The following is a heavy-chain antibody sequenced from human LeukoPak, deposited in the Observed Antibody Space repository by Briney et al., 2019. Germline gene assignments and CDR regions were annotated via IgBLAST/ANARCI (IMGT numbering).Heavy chain of an antibody. Sequence: SSETLSLTCTVSGGSVNSGNYYWSWIRQPSGKGLEWIGYIYYSGSTNYNPSLKSRVTISVDTSKNQFSLKLSSVTAADTAVYYCARGRVRFDPWGQGTLVTVSS. CDR1: GGSVNSGNYY. D-gene: IGHD3-10*01. CDR2: IYYSGST. J-gene: IGHJ5*02. V-gene: IGHV4-61*01. CDR3: ARGRVRFDP.